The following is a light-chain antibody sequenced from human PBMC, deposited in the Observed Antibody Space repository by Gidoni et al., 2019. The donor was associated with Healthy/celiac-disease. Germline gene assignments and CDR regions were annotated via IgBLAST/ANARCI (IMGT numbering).Light chain of an antibody. CDR2: DAS. CDR3: QQRSNWIT. CDR1: QSVSSY. J-gene: IGKJ5*01. V-gene: IGKV3-11*01. Sequence: ELVLTQSPATLSWSPGERATLYCRASQSVSSYLAWYQQKPGQAPRLLIYDASNRATGIPARFSGSGSGTDFTLTISSLEPEDFAVYYCQQRSNWITFGQGTRLEIK.